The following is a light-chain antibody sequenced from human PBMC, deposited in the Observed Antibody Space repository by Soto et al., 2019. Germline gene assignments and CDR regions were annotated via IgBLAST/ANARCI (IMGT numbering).Light chain of an antibody. CDR2: GTS. V-gene: IGKV3-20*01. CDR1: QSVDSNY. Sequence: ENVLTQSPGTLSLSPGERATLSCRASQSVDSNYLAWYQHKPGQTPRLLLYGTSTRATGIPDRFSGSGSGTDFTLAINGLEPEDFAVYYGQQYGSSVYTFGQGTKLEIK. J-gene: IGKJ2*01. CDR3: QQYGSSVYT.